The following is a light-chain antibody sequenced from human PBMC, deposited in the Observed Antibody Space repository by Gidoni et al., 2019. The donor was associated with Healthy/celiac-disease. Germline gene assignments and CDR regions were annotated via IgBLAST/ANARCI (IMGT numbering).Light chain of an antibody. Sequence: EIVMTQSPAPLSVSPGERATLSCRASQSVNSNLAWYQQKPGQAPRLLIYCASTRATGIPARFSGSGSGTEFTLTISSLQSEDFAVYYCQQYNNWPPYTFGLGTKLEIK. CDR3: QQYNNWPPYT. CDR1: QSVNSN. V-gene: IGKV3-15*01. J-gene: IGKJ2*01. CDR2: CAS.